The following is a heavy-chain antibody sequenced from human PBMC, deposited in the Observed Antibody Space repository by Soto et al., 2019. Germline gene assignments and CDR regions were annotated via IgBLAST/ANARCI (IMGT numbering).Heavy chain of an antibody. Sequence: SETLSLTCTVSGGSTSSGDSYWGWIRQSPGKGLEWIGSTYDNESTFYNPSLASRVTISVDTAKNQFSLKLSSVTAADTAVYYCACVGERPLGLSFSKQLVPPPTYLAPWAQGTLVPFSS. J-gene: IGHJ5*02. D-gene: IGHD6-6*01. CDR1: GGSTSSGDSY. CDR2: TYDNEST. V-gene: IGHV4-39*01. CDR3: ACVGERPLGLSFSKQLVPPPTYLAP.